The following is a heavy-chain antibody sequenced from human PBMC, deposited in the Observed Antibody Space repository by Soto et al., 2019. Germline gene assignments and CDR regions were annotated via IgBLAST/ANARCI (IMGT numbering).Heavy chain of an antibody. CDR3: ARGGPILELVPPHQDYYYYMDG. CDR2: IYYSGST. D-gene: IGHD3-3*01. J-gene: IGHJ6*03. CDR1: GGSISSYY. Sequence: SETLSLTCTVSGGSISSYYWSWIRQRPGKGLEWIGYIYYSGSTNYNPSLKSRVTISVDTSKNQFSLKLSSVTAADTAVYYCARGGPILELVPPHQDYYYYMDGWGKGTTVTVAS. V-gene: IGHV4-59*13.